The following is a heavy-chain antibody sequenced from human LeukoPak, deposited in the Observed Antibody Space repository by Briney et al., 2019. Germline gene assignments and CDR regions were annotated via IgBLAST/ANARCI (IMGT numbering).Heavy chain of an antibody. CDR2: INPAGGST. V-gene: IGHV1-46*01. CDR3: ATYWRHFDWLLSDI. D-gene: IGHD3-9*01. CDR1: GYTFTNYY. J-gene: IGHJ3*02. Sequence: ASVKVSCKASGYTFTNYYIHWVRQAPGQGLEWMGIINPAGGSTGYAQKFQGRVTMTRDTSTSTVYMELSSLRSEDTAVYYCATYWRHFDWLLSDIWGLGTMVTVSS.